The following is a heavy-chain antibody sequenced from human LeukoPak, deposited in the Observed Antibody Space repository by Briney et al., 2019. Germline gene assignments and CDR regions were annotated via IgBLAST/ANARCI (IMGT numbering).Heavy chain of an antibody. D-gene: IGHD1-26*01. CDR2: IYYSGST. Sequence: SETLPLTCTVSGGSISSYYWSWIRQPPGKGLEWIGYIYYSGSTNYNPSLKSRVTISVDTSKNQFSLKLSSVTAADTAVYYCARETVGATDYWGQGTLVTVSS. CDR1: GGSISSYY. CDR3: ARETVGATDY. V-gene: IGHV4-59*01. J-gene: IGHJ4*02.